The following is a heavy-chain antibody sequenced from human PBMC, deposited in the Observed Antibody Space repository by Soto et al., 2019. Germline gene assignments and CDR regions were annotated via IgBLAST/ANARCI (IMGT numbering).Heavy chain of an antibody. D-gene: IGHD2-2*01. CDR3: ARADPAASVGY. J-gene: IGHJ4*01. CDR1: GGSMSSYY. Sequence: SETLSLTCTVSGGSMSSYYWTWLRQSPGRGLEWIGYISYSGSTYYNPSLKSRVTISADTSKNQFSLRMNSMIAADTAVYYCARADPAASVGYSGQGTLVTVSS. V-gene: IGHV4-59*01. CDR2: ISYSGST.